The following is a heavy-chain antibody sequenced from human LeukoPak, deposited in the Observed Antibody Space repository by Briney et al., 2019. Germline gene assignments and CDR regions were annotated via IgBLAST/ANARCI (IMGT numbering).Heavy chain of an antibody. V-gene: IGHV3-53*01. D-gene: IGHD3-16*02. Sequence: PGGSLRLSCAASGFTVSSNYMSWVRQAPGKGLEWVSVIYSGGSTYYADSVKGRFTISRDNSKNSLYLQMNSLRAEDTALYYCARGHGLRSGELSSYYFDYWGQGTLVTVSS. J-gene: IGHJ4*02. CDR3: ARGHGLRSGELSSYYFDY. CDR2: IYSGGST. CDR1: GFTVSSNY.